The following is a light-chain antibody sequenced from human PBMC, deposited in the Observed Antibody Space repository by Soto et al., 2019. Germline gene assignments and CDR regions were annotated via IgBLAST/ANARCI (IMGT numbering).Light chain of an antibody. CDR1: QSISSY. V-gene: IGKV1-39*01. Sequence: DIQLTQSPSSLSASVGDRVAITCRASQSISSYLNWYQQKPGKAPKLLIYGASNLHTGAPSRFSGSGSGTDFTLTIRSLQPEDFATYYCQQSYSTPLTFGGGTKGDI. CDR3: QQSYSTPLT. J-gene: IGKJ4*01. CDR2: GAS.